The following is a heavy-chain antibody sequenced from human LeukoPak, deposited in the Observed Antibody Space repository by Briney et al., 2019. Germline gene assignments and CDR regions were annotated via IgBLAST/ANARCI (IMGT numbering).Heavy chain of an antibody. J-gene: IGHJ5*02. Sequence: GGSLRLSCSASGFSFSSYAMHWVRQALGKGLEYVSAISSNGGSTYYADSVKGRFTISRDNSKNTLYLQMSSLRAEDTAVYYCVKSMVRGINWFDPWGQGTLVTVSS. V-gene: IGHV3-64D*06. CDR2: ISSNGGST. CDR1: GFSFSSYA. D-gene: IGHD3-10*01. CDR3: VKSMVRGINWFDP.